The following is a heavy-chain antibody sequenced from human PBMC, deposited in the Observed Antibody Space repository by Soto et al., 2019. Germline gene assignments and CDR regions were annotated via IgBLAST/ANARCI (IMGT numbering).Heavy chain of an antibody. V-gene: IGHV3-49*03. D-gene: IGHD5-18*01. CDR2: IRSKAYGGTT. CDR3: TRITGRRGYSYAKTLYGMDV. Sequence: GGSLRLSCTASGFTFGDYAMSWFRQAPGKGLEWVGFIRSKAYGGTTEYAASVKGRFTISRDDSKSIAYLQMNSLKTEDTAVYYCTRITGRRGYSYAKTLYGMDVWGQGTTVTVSS. J-gene: IGHJ6*02. CDR1: GFTFGDYA.